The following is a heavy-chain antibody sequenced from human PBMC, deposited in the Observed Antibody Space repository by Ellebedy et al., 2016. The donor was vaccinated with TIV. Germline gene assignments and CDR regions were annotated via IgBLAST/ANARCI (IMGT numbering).Heavy chain of an antibody. CDR2: INPDSGNT. J-gene: IGHJ4*02. CDR3: ARARSSGWLHTPDY. V-gene: IGHV1-46*04. D-gene: IGHD6-19*01. CDR1: GYTFSNYF. Sequence: AASVKVSCKASGYTFSNYFMHWVRQAPGQGLEWMGIINPDSGNTTYAQKLQGRLTMTRDTSTSTVYMELSSLRSEDTAVYYCARARSSGWLHTPDYWGQGLLVTVSS.